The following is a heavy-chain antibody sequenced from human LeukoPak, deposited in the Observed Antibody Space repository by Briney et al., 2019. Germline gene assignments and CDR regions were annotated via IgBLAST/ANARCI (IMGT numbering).Heavy chain of an antibody. Sequence: GGSLRLSRAASGFTFSSYGMHWVRQAPGKGLEWVAVISYDGSNKYYADSVKGRFTISRDNSKNTLYLQMNSLRAEDTAVYYCAKGLWFGEFRDLGYWGQGTLVTVSS. CDR1: GFTFSSYG. J-gene: IGHJ4*02. CDR2: ISYDGSNK. V-gene: IGHV3-30*18. D-gene: IGHD3-10*01. CDR3: AKGLWFGEFRDLGY.